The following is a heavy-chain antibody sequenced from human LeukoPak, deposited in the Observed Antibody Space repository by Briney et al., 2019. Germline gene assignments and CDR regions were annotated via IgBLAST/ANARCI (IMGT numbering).Heavy chain of an antibody. Sequence: TSETLSLTCTVSGGSISSYYWSWIRQPPGKGLEWIGYIYYSGSTNYNPSLKSRVTISVDTSKNQFSLKLSSVTAADTAVYYCARQMGGGGSYYFDYWGQGTLVTVSS. J-gene: IGHJ4*02. CDR3: ARQMGGGGSYYFDY. CDR2: IYYSGST. D-gene: IGHD1-26*01. CDR1: GGSISSYY. V-gene: IGHV4-59*08.